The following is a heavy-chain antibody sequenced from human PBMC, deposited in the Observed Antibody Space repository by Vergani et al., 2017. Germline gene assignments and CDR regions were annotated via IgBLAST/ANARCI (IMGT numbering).Heavy chain of an antibody. D-gene: IGHD1-1*01. V-gene: IGHV3-30*18. CDR2: ISYDGSNK. Sequence: QVQLVESGGGVVQPGRSLRLSCAASGFTFSSYGMHWVRQAPGKGLEWVAVISYDGSNKYYADSVKGRFTISRDNSKNTLYLQMNSLRAEDTAVYYCAKDQSRGYYYGMDVWGQGP. J-gene: IGHJ6*02. CDR3: AKDQSRGYYYGMDV. CDR1: GFTFSSYG.